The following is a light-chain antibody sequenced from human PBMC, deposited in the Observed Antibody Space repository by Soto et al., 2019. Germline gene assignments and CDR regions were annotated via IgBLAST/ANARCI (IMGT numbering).Light chain of an antibody. CDR2: DVT. J-gene: IGLJ1*01. Sequence: QSVLTQPASVSGSPGQSITISCTGTSSDVGGFNYVSWYQQHPGKAPKLMIYDVTNRPSGVSYRFSGSKSGNTASLTISGLRAEDEADYYCNSYTSSSTDVFGTGTKVTVL. CDR3: NSYTSSSTDV. CDR1: SSDVGGFNY. V-gene: IGLV2-14*03.